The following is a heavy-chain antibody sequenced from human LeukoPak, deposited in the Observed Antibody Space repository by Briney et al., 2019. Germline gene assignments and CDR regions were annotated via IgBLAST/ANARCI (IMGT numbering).Heavy chain of an antibody. D-gene: IGHD2-21*02. V-gene: IGHV4-39*07. CDR1: GGSISSSSYY. CDR3: ARPNTLNTAYYYMDV. CDR2: IYYSGST. Sequence: PSETLSLTCTVSGGSISSSSYYWGWIRQPPGKGLEWIGSIYYSGSTNYNPSLKSRVTILVDTSKAQFSLKLSSVTAADTAVYYCARPNTLNTAYYYMDVWGKGTTVTVSS. J-gene: IGHJ6*03.